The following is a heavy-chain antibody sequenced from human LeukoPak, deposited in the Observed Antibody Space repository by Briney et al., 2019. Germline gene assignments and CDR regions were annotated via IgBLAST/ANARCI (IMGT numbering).Heavy chain of an antibody. D-gene: IGHD3-22*01. V-gene: IGHV3-33*01. CDR3: ARDKSDDYYDSSGYYDY. CDR2: IWYDGSNK. Sequence: PGGSLRLSCAASGFTFSSYGMHWVRQAPGKGLEWVAVIWYDGSNKYYADSVKGRFTISRDNSKNTLYLQMNSLRAEGTAVYYCARDKSDDYYDSSGYYDYWGQGTLVTVSS. CDR1: GFTFSSYG. J-gene: IGHJ4*02.